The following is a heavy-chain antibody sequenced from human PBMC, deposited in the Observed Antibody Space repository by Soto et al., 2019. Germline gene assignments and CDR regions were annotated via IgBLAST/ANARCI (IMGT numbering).Heavy chain of an antibody. CDR2: MNPNSGET. Sequence: QEQLVQSGAEVKKPGASMKVSCMTSGYTFTDYDINWVRQATGQGLEWIGWMNPNSGETGYAQKFQGRVTMTRSTSLSTAYLELSSLTSDDTAVYYCARVAVAARPRWYNWFDPWGQGTLVTVS. V-gene: IGHV1-8*01. J-gene: IGHJ5*02. CDR3: ARVAVAARPRWYNWFDP. D-gene: IGHD2-15*01. CDR1: GYTFTDYD.